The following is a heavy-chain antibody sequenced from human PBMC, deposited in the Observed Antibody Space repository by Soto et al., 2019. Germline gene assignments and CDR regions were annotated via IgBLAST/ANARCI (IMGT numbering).Heavy chain of an antibody. D-gene: IGHD3-22*01. J-gene: IGHJ4*02. Sequence: EVQLVESGGGLVQPGESLRLSCAVSGFTISSYWMTWVRQGPGKGLEWVANIKEDGSQKYYVDSVKGRFTISRDNAENSLYLQMNSLRVEDTAVYYCVSGDSPRGGYHRYWGRGTLLTVSS. CDR2: IKEDGSQK. V-gene: IGHV3-7*01. CDR3: VSGDSPRGGYHRY. CDR1: GFTISSYW.